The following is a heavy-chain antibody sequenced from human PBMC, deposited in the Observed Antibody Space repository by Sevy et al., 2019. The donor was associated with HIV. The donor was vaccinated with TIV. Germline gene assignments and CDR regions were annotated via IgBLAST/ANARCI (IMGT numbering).Heavy chain of an antibody. Sequence: GGSLRLSCAASGFTFDDYTMHWVRQAPGKGLEWVSLISWDGGSTYYADSVKGRFTISRDNSKNSLYLQMNSLRTEDTALYYCAKDMGGRVGADSVPDYCGQGTLVTVSS. CDR3: AKDMGGRVGADSVPDY. CDR1: GFTFDDYT. D-gene: IGHD1-26*01. J-gene: IGHJ4*02. V-gene: IGHV3-43*01. CDR2: ISWDGGST.